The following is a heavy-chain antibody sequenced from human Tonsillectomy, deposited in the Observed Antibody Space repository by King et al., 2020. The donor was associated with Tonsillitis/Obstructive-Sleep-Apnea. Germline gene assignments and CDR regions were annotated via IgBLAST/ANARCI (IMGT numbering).Heavy chain of an antibody. CDR1: GGTFSSYA. D-gene: IGHD5-12*01. Sequence: QLVQTGAEVKKPGSSVKVSCKASGGTFSSYAISWVRQAPGQGLEWMGGIIPIFGTANYAQKFQGKVTITADESTSTAYMELSSLRSEDTPVYYCARDRRRWLRHGAGALDIWGEGTMVTVSS. V-gene: IGHV1-69*01. J-gene: IGHJ3*02. CDR3: ARDRRRWLRHGAGALDI. CDR2: IIPIFGTA.